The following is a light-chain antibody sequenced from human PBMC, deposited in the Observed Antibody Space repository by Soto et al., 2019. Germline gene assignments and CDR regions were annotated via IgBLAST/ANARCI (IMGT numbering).Light chain of an antibody. J-gene: IGLJ1*01. Sequence: QSVLTQPPSVSGTPGQRVTVSCSGGRSNIGSNTVHWYQQLPGAAPKLLIYRDNQRPSGVPDRFAASKSGTSASLAISGLQSEDEGDYYCAAWDDRHNVVYVFGTGT. CDR1: RSNIGSNT. CDR2: RDN. V-gene: IGLV1-44*01. CDR3: AAWDDRHNVVYV.